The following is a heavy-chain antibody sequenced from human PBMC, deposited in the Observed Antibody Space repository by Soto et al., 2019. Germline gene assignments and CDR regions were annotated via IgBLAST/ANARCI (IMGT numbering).Heavy chain of an antibody. Sequence: SETLSLTCTVSGGSISSYYWSWIRQPAGKGLEWIGRIYTSGSTNYNPSLKSRVTMSVDTSKNQFSLKLSSVTAADTAVYYCARGLYYYDSSGYYYFDYWGQGTLVTAPQ. CDR3: ARGLYYYDSSGYYYFDY. V-gene: IGHV4-4*07. J-gene: IGHJ4*02. CDR2: IYTSGST. CDR1: GGSISSYY. D-gene: IGHD3-22*01.